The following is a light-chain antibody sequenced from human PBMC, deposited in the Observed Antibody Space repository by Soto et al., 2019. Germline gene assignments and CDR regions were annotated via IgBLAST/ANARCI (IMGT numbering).Light chain of an antibody. CDR3: RSYDISLRGRGV. J-gene: IGLJ2*01. CDR1: SSNIGAGHD. CDR2: NDT. Sequence: QSVLTQPPSVSGAPGQRVTISCTGSSSNIGAGHDVHWYQQLPGAAPKILIYNDTNRPSGVPDRFSGSKSGTSASLAITGGQAEDEADYYCRSYDISLRGRGVFCGGSTMTVL. V-gene: IGLV1-40*01.